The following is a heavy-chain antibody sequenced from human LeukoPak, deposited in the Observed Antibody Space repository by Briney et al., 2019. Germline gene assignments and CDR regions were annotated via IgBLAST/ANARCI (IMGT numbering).Heavy chain of an antibody. J-gene: IGHJ4*02. CDR1: GFTFSGYA. CDR3: ARKNVVVPAAYEY. D-gene: IGHD2-2*01. CDR2: STNGVGGVT. V-gene: IGHV3-23*01. Sequence: GGSLRLSCAASGFTFSGYAMSWVRQAPGKGLEWVSTSTNGVGGVTYYADSVKGRFTISRDNSKNTLYLQMGSLRAEDMAVYYCARKNVVVPAAYEYWGQGALVTVSS.